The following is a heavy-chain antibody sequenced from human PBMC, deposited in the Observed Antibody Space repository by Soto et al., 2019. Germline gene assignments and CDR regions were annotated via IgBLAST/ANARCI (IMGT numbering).Heavy chain of an antibody. J-gene: IGHJ6*03. V-gene: IGHV3-21*01. D-gene: IGHD2-2*01. CDR2: ISSSSSYI. Sequence: GGSLRLSCAASGFTFSSYSMNWVRQAPGKGLEWVSSISSSSSYIYYADSVKGRFTISRDNAKNSLYLQMNSLRAEDTAVYYCARVPTKPPKYCSSTSCYYYYYYYMDVWGKGTTVTVSS. CDR1: GFTFSSYS. CDR3: ARVPTKPPKYCSSTSCYYYYYYYMDV.